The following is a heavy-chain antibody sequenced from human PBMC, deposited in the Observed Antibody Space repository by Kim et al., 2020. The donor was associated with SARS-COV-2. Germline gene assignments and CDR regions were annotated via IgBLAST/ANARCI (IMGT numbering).Heavy chain of an antibody. J-gene: IGHJ4*02. D-gene: IGHD2-21*02. V-gene: IGHV1-18*01. Sequence: LQGRVTMTTDTSTSTAYMELRSLRSDDTAVYYCARDHGEHIVVVTAVFDYWGQGTLVTVSS. CDR3: ARDHGEHIVVVTAVFDY.